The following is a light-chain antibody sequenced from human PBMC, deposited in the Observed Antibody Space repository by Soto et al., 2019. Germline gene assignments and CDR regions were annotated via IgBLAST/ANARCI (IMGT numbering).Light chain of an antibody. V-gene: IGLV2-14*01. CDR3: SSYTSTSTWV. CDR1: SSDVGGYKY. J-gene: IGLJ3*02. Sequence: QSVLTQPASVSGSPGQSITISCTGSSSDVGGYKYVSWYQHHPGKAPKLIIYEVSNRPSGVSNRFSASKSGNTASLTSSGLQAEDEAYYYCSSYTSTSTWVFGGGTKLTVL. CDR2: EVS.